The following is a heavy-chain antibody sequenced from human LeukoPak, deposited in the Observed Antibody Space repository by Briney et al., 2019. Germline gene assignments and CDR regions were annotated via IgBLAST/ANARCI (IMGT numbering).Heavy chain of an antibody. D-gene: IGHD3-22*01. J-gene: IGHJ3*02. Sequence: GGSLRLACAASGFTFDDYGMSWVRQAPGKGLEWFSGINWNGGSTGYADSVKGRFTISRDNAKNSLYLQMNSLRAEDTALYYCARDDYDSSGLDDAFDIWGQGTMVTVSS. V-gene: IGHV3-20*04. CDR2: INWNGGST. CDR1: GFTFDDYG. CDR3: ARDDYDSSGLDDAFDI.